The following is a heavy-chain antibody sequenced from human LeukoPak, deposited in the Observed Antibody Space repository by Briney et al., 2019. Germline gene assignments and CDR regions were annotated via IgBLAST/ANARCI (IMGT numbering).Heavy chain of an antibody. J-gene: IGHJ5*02. CDR3: ARDNRAYYYGSGSYWEFDP. V-gene: IGHV7-4-1*02. D-gene: IGHD3-10*01. CDR2: INTNTGNP. Sequence: ASVKVSCKASGYTFTTYAMNWVRQAPGQGLEWMGWINTNTGNPTYAQGFTGRFVFSLDTSVSTAYLQISSLKAEDTAVYYCARDNRAYYYGSGSYWEFDPWGQGTLVTVSS. CDR1: GYTFTTYA.